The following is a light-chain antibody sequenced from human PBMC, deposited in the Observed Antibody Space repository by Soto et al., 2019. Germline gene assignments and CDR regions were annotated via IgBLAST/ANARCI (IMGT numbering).Light chain of an antibody. CDR3: QQYGDSRT. V-gene: IGKV3-20*01. J-gene: IGKJ2*01. CDR2: GAS. Sequence: EIVLTQSPGTLSLSPGERATLSCRASQSVSSTYLAWYQQKPGQAPRLLIYGASSRATGIPDRFSGSASGTDFTLTINRLEPEEFAIYYCQQYGDSRTFGQGTKLEIK. CDR1: QSVSSTY.